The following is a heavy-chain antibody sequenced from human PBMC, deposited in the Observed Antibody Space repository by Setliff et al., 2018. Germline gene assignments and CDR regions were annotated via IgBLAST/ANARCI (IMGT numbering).Heavy chain of an antibody. V-gene: IGHV1-18*01. Sequence: ASVKVSCKASGYSFLSYGITWVRQAPGQGLEWMGWISAQDGNTIYAQNFQGRVTMTTDTSTSTANMELRSLRSDDTAVYYCVRAPPTVVIPPGRAFFDPWGQGTLVTVSS. CDR2: ISAQDGNT. J-gene: IGHJ5*02. D-gene: IGHD2-2*01. CDR1: GYSFLSYG. CDR3: VRAPPTVVIPPGRAFFDP.